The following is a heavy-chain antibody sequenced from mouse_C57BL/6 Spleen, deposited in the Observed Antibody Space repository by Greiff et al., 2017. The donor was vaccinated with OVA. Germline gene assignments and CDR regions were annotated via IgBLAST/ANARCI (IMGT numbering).Heavy chain of an antibody. V-gene: IGHV1-18*01. Sequence: VQLKQSGPELVKPGASVKIPCKASGYTFTDYNMDWVKQSHGKSLEWIGDINPNNGGTIYNQKFKGKATLTVDKSSSTAYMELRSLTSEDTAVYYCARSLTGTDWFAYWGQGTLVTVSA. CDR2: INPNNGGT. J-gene: IGHJ3*01. D-gene: IGHD4-1*01. CDR3: ARSLTGTDWFAY. CDR1: GYTFTDYN.